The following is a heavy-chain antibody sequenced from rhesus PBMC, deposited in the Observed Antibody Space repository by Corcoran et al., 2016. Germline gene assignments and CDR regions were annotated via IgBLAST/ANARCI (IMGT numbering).Heavy chain of an antibody. CDR1: GLPFSSYE. D-gene: IGHD2-33*01. J-gene: IGHJ4*01. V-gene: IGHV3-100*02. CDR3: TRGVAGFDY. CDR2: ISESGGTT. Sequence: DVQLVESGGGLVKPGGAWQLRLVASGLPFSSYEIHWCRQAPGKGLEWVSVISESGGTTYYADSVKGRFTITRDNAKNSLFLQMNSLRAEDTAVYYCTRGVAGFDYWGQGVLVTVSS.